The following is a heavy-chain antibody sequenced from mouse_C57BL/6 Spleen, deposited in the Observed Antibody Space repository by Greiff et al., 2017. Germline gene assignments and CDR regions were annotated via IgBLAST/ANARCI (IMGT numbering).Heavy chain of an antibody. Sequence: QVQLQQPGAELVMPGASVKLSCKASGYTFTGYWMHWVKQRPGQGLEWIGEIDPSDSYIKYNKKFKGKSTLTVEKSSSTAYMQLSSLTADDSAVYYCAREGGNCSCYFDYWGQGTTLTVAS. CDR3: AREGGNCSCYFDY. J-gene: IGHJ2*01. V-gene: IGHV1-69*01. D-gene: IGHD3-1*01. CDR1: GYTFTGYW. CDR2: IDPSDSYI.